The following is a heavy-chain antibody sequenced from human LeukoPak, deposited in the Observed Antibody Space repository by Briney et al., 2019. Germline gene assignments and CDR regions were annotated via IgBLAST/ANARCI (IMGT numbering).Heavy chain of an antibody. CDR2: ISYDGSNK. CDR1: GFTFSSYG. J-gene: IGHJ4*02. D-gene: IGHD6-13*01. V-gene: IGHV3-30*18. CDR3: AKDGSSSGFDY. Sequence: RSLRLSCAASGFTFSSYGMHWVRQAPGKGLEWVAVISYDGSNKYYADSVKGRFTISRDNSKNTLYLQMNSLRAEDTAVYYCAKDGSSSGFDYWGQGTLVTVSS.